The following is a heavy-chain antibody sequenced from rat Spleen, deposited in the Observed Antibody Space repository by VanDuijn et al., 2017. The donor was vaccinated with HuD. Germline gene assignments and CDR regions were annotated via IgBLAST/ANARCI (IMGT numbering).Heavy chain of an antibody. V-gene: IGHV5-25*01. CDR1: GFTFSTFY. CDR3: ARGTGAY. J-gene: IGHJ3*01. D-gene: IGHD4-3*01. Sequence: EVQLVESGGGLVQPGRSMKLSCAASGFTFSTFYMAWVRQTPTKGLAWVASISSGGDNAYYPDSMKGRFTISRDNAKSTLYLQMDSLRSEDTATYYCARGTGAYWGQGTLVTVSS. CDR2: ISSGGDNA.